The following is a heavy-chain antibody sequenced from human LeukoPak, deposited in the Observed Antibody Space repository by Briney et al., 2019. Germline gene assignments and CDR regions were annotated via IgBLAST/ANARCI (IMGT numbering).Heavy chain of an antibody. CDR1: GYTFTSYG. Sequence: VASVKVSCKASGYTFTSYGISWVRQAPGQGLEWMGWISAYNGNTNYAQKLQGRVTMTTDTSTSTAYMELRSLRSDDTAAYYCARDYDILTGLARKEYYYYGMDVWGQGTTVTVSS. V-gene: IGHV1-18*01. CDR3: ARDYDILTGLARKEYYYYGMDV. CDR2: ISAYNGNT. J-gene: IGHJ6*02. D-gene: IGHD3-9*01.